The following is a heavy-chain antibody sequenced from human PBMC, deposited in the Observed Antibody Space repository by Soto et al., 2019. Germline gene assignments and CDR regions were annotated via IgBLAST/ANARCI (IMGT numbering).Heavy chain of an antibody. D-gene: IGHD3-10*01. Sequence: GRSLRLSCAASGFTFSTSNINWVRQAPGKGLEWVSYISSSSNTIYYAESVKGRFTISRDNGKNSLYLQLNSLRAEDTAVYYCALGSGSYYWKYWGQGTLVTVSS. V-gene: IGHV3-48*01. CDR2: ISSSSNTI. CDR3: ALGSGSYYWKY. J-gene: IGHJ4*02. CDR1: GFTFSTSN.